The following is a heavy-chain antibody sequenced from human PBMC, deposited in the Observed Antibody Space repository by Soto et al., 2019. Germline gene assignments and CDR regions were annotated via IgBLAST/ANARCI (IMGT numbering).Heavy chain of an antibody. CDR1: GFTFSSYW. Sequence: EVQLVESGGGLVQPGGSLRLSCAASGFTFSSYWMHWVRQAPGKGLVWVSRINSDGSSTSYADSVKGRFTISRDNAKNTLYLQMNSLRAEDTAVYYCARERVPAATDNYYYYCGMDVWGQGTTVTVSS. J-gene: IGHJ6*02. CDR2: INSDGSST. D-gene: IGHD2-2*01. CDR3: ARERVPAATDNYYYYCGMDV. V-gene: IGHV3-74*01.